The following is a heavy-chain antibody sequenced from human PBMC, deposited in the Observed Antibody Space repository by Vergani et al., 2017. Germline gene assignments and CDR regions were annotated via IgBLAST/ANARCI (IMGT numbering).Heavy chain of an antibody. V-gene: IGHV1-69*13. D-gene: IGHD5-18*01. CDR1: GYTLTELS. J-gene: IGHJ3*02. CDR3: ARAVRGYSYGYQGGAFDI. Sequence: QVQLVQSGAEVKKPGASVKVSCKVSGYTLTELSMHWVRQAPGKGLEWMGGIIPIFGTANYAQKFQGRVTITADESTSTAYMELSSLRSEDTAVYYCARAVRGYSYGYQGGAFDIWGQGTMVTVSS. CDR2: IIPIFGTA.